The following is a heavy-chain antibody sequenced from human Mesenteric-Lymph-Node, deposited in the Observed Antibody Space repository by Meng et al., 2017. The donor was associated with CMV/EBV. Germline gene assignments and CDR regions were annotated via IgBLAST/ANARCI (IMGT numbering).Heavy chain of an antibody. D-gene: IGHD6-13*01. V-gene: IGHV3-30*04. CDR1: GFTFSSYA. CDR3: ARDINPGIAAAGTDLDY. J-gene: IGHJ4*02. Sequence: GGSLRLSCAASGFTFSSYAMHWVRQAPGKGLEWVAVISYDGSNKYYADSVKGRFTISRDNSKNTLYLQMNSLRAEDTAVYYCARDINPGIAAAGTDLDYWGQGTLVTVSS. CDR2: ISYDGSNK.